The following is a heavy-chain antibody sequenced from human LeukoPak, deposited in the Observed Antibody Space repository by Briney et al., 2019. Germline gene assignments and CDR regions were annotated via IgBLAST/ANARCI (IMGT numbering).Heavy chain of an antibody. CDR1: GFRFSTYW. CDR3: ARDWDRSYDY. CDR2: IKEDGSES. D-gene: IGHD1-26*01. J-gene: IGHJ4*02. Sequence: GGSLRLSCRVTGFRFSTYWMSWVRQAPGKGLEWAANIKEDGSESFYMDSLRGRFSISRDNANNLLYLQLNSLRPEDTAVYYCARDWDRSYDYWGQGTVVTVSS. V-gene: IGHV3-7*01.